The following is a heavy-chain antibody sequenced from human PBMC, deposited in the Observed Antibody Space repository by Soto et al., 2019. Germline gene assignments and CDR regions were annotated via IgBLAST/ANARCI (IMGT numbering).Heavy chain of an antibody. CDR2: ICHSGNT. V-gene: IGHV4-30-2*01. J-gene: IGHJ5*02. D-gene: IGHD3-10*01. Sequence: PSETLSLTCTVSGGSITIGGYCWSWIRQPPGQGLEWIGYICHSGNTYYNPSLKSRVTTSLDRSKNQFSLNLSSVTAADTAVYYCARVWFGESTWFDPWGQGTLVPVSP. CDR3: ARVWFGESTWFDP. CDR1: GGSITIGGYC.